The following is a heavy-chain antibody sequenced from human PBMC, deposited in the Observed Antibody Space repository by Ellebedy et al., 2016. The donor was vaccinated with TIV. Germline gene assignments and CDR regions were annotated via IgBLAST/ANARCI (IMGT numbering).Heavy chain of an antibody. J-gene: IGHJ6*02. V-gene: IGHV3-49*04. Sequence: GESLKISCTGSGFSFGDYALTWVRQAPGKGLEWVAFIRSRLYGGTVEYATSVKGRFIFSLDDSKSVAHLYMNKLKTEDTAVYYCTTVTPSGSGTSSGYHYYYDMAVWGQGTTVTVSS. CDR1: GFSFGDYA. CDR3: TTVTPSGSGTSSGYHYYYDMAV. D-gene: IGHD3-10*01. CDR2: IRSRLYGGTV.